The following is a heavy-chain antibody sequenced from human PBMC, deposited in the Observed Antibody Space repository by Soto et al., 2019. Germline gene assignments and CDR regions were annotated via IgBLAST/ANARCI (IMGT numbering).Heavy chain of an antibody. Sequence: GGSLRLSCAASGFTFSSYGMHWVRQAPGKGLEWVAVISYDGSNKYYADSVKGRFTISRDNSKNTLYLQMNSLRAEDTAVYYCAKDLTRAVAGTSFDYWGQGTLVTVSS. D-gene: IGHD6-19*01. V-gene: IGHV3-30*18. CDR1: GFTFSSYG. CDR3: AKDLTRAVAGTSFDY. CDR2: ISYDGSNK. J-gene: IGHJ4*02.